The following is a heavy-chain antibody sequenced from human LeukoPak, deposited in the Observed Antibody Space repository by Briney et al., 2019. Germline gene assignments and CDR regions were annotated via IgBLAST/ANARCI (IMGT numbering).Heavy chain of an antibody. V-gene: IGHV3-21*01. CDR1: GFTFSSYS. Sequence: GGSLRLSCAASGFTFSSYSMNWVRQAPGKGLEWVSSISSSSSYIYYADSVKGRFTISRDNSKNTLYLQMNSLRAEDTAVYYCARVVLDYGDYVDYWGQGTLVTVSS. J-gene: IGHJ4*02. D-gene: IGHD4-17*01. CDR2: ISSSSSYI. CDR3: ARVVLDYGDYVDY.